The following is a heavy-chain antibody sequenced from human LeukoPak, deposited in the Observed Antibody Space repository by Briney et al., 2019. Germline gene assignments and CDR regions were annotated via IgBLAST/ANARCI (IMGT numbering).Heavy chain of an antibody. CDR1: GGSISSGSYY. D-gene: IGHD6-13*01. CDR3: ARGLRYSSSWSYFDY. Sequence: SETLSLTCTVSGGSISSGSYYWSWIRQPAGKGLEWIGRIYTSGSTNYNPSLKSRVTISVDTSKNQFSLKLSSVTAADTAVYYCARGLRYSSSWSYFDYWGQGTLVTVSS. J-gene: IGHJ4*02. CDR2: IYTSGST. V-gene: IGHV4-61*02.